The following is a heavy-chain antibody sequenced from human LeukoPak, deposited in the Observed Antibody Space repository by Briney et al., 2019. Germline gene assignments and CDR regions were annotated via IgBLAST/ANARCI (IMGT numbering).Heavy chain of an antibody. V-gene: IGHV3-21*01. CDR3: ARDLKEDSYRYSPIGY. J-gene: IGHJ4*02. CDR1: GFTFSSYS. Sequence: PGGSLRLSCAASGFTFSSYSMNWVRQAPGKGLEWVSSISSSSSYIYYADSVKGRFTISRDNAKNSLYLQMNSLRAEDTAVYYCARDLKEDSYRYSPIGYWGQGTLVTVSS. CDR2: ISSSSSYI. D-gene: IGHD5-18*01.